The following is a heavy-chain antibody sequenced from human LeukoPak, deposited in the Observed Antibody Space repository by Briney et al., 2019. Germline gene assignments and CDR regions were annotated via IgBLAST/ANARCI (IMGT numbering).Heavy chain of an antibody. D-gene: IGHD3-3*01. CDR3: AKSNYDLWSGYSY. CDR1: GFTFSSYA. V-gene: IGHV3-23*01. CDR2: ISGSGDTT. Sequence: GGSLRLSCAASGFTFSSYAMNWVRQAPGKGLDWVSAISGSGDTTYYADSVKGRFTISRDNSKNTLYLQMKSLRAEDTAVYYCAKSNYDLWSGYSYWGQGTLVTVSS. J-gene: IGHJ4*02.